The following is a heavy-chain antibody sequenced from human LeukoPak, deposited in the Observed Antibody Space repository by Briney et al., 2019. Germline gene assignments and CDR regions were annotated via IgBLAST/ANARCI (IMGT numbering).Heavy chain of an antibody. CDR1: GASISRDY. V-gene: IGHV4-59*01. Sequence: SETLSLTCTVSGASISRDYWSWIRQPPGKGLEWIGYIHYSGSTNYNPSLESRVTISRDTSKNQFSLKLSSVTAADTAVYYCARGTDQSYYYYYMDVWGKGTTVTVSS. CDR2: IHYSGST. D-gene: IGHD2-2*01. J-gene: IGHJ6*03. CDR3: ARGTDQSYYYYYMDV.